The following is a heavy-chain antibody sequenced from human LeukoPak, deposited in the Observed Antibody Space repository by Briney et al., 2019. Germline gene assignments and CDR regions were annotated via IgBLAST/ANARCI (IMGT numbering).Heavy chain of an antibody. V-gene: IGHV4-59*08. J-gene: IGHJ4*02. CDR3: ARHGYCSGGTCWVN. CDR1: GGPISSYY. Sequence: SETLSLTCTVSGGPISSYYWSWIRQPPGKGLEWIGYIYYSGTTKYNPSLNSRVTILVDTSKNQFSPKLSSVTAADTAVYYCARHGYCSGGTCWVNWGQGTLVTVSS. D-gene: IGHD2-15*01. CDR2: IYYSGTT.